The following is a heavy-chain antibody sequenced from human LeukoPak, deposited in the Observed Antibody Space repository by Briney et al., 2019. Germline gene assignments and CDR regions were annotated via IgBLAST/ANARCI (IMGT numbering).Heavy chain of an antibody. CDR2: INPRGSV. CDR1: GGSFSGYY. J-gene: IGHJ4*02. CDR3: ASAPASEGSGYDF. Sequence: PSETLSLTCAVYGGSFSGYYWSWIRQPPGKGLEWIGEINPRGSVKFNPSLRGRLNISIDTSKNQFSLNLNNMTAADAAVYYCASAPASEGSGYDFWGRGTLVTVSS. V-gene: IGHV4-34*01. D-gene: IGHD3-22*01.